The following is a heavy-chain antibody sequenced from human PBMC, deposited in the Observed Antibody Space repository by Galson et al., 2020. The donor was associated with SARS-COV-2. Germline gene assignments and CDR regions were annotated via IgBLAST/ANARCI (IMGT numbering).Heavy chain of an antibody. CDR1: GGSISSSSYY. CDR2: IYYSGST. CDR3: AREGAHYDLDYYYYYMDV. D-gene: IGHD3-3*01. Sequence: SETLSLTCTVSGGSISSSSYYWGRIRQPPGKGLEWIGSIYYSGSTYYNPSLKSRVTISVDTSKNQFSLKLSSVTAADTAVYYCAREGAHYDLDYYYYYMDVWGKGTTVTVSS. V-gene: IGHV4-39*07. J-gene: IGHJ6*03.